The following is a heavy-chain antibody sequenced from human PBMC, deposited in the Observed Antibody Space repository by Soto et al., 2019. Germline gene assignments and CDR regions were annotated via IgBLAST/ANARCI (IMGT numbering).Heavy chain of an antibody. J-gene: IGHJ6*03. D-gene: IGHD5-18*01. CDR2: IYSGGST. Sequence: PGGSLRLSCAASGFTVSSNYMSWVRQAPGKGLEWVSVIYSGGSTYYADSVKGRFTISRHNSKNTLYLQMNSLRAEDTAVYYCAGRSGLYSDGYYYYYYMDVWGKGTTVTVSS. CDR3: AGRSGLYSDGYYYYYYMDV. V-gene: IGHV3-53*04. CDR1: GFTVSSNY.